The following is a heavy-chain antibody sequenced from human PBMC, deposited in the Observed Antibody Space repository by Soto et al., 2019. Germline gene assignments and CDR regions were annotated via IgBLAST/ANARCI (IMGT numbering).Heavy chain of an antibody. CDR1: GFTFSSYA. J-gene: IGHJ4*02. CDR3: AKVVGATFRGRLDC. V-gene: IGHV3-23*01. CDR2: ISNSGGST. D-gene: IGHD1-26*01. Sequence: EVQLLESGGGLVQPGGSLRLSCAASGFTFSSYAMNWVRQAPGKGLEWVSAISNSGGSTYYADSVKGRFTISRDNSKNSLYLQMNSLRAEDTAVYYCAKVVGATFRGRLDCWGQGTLVTVSS.